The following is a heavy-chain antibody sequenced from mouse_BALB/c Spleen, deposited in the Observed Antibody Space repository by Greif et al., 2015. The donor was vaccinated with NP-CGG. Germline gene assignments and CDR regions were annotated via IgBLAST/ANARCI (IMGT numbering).Heavy chain of an antibody. J-gene: IGHJ3*01. D-gene: IGHD1-2*01. Sequence: EVNVVESGGGLVQPGGSLRLSCATSGFTFTDYYMSWVRQPPGKALEWLGFIRNKANGYTTEYSASVEGRFTISRDNSQSILYLQMNTLRAEDSATYYFARGLLRLLDFFAYWGQGTLVTVSA. V-gene: IGHV7-3*02. CDR3: ARGLLRLLDFFAY. CDR1: GFTFTDYY. CDR2: IRNKANGYTT.